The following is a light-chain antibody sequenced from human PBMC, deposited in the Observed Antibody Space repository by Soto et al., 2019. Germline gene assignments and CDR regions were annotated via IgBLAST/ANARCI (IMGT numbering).Light chain of an antibody. J-gene: IGKJ4*01. CDR3: QQYGSSPLT. V-gene: IGKV3-20*01. CDR1: QSVSSSY. CDR2: VAS. Sequence: ELVLTQSPGTLSLSPGERATLSCRASQSVSSSYLAWYQQKPGQAPRLLIYVASSKATGIPDRFSGSGSGTDFTLTISRLEPEGFAVFYCQQYGSSPLTFGGGTKVEIK.